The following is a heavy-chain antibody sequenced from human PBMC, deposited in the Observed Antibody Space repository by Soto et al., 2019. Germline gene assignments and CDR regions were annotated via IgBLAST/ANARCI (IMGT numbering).Heavy chain of an antibody. Sequence: WASVKVSCKASGYTFTGYYMHWVRQAPGQGLEWMGWINPNSGGTNYAQKFQGWVTMTRDTSISTAYMELSRLRSDDTAVYYCARTPSSWFDYYYGMDVWGQGTTVTVSS. J-gene: IGHJ6*02. CDR3: ARTPSSWFDYYYGMDV. CDR1: GYTFTGYY. CDR2: INPNSGGT. V-gene: IGHV1-2*04. D-gene: IGHD6-13*01.